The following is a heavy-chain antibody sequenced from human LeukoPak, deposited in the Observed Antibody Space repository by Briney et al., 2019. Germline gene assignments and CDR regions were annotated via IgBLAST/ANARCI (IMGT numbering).Heavy chain of an antibody. J-gene: IGHJ5*02. CDR1: GFTFSSYG. D-gene: IGHD6-13*01. CDR3: AKDVVAAAGTGWFDP. V-gene: IGHV3-30*18. Sequence: PGRSLRLSCAASGFTFSSYGMHWVRQAPGKGLEWVAVISYDGSNKYYADSVKGRFTISRDNSKNTLYLQMNSLRAEDTAVYYCAKDVVAAAGTGWFDPWGQGTLVTVSS. CDR2: ISYDGSNK.